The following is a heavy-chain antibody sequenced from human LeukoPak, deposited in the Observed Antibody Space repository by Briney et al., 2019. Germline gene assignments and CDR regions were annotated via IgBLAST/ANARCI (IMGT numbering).Heavy chain of an antibody. D-gene: IGHD6-19*01. CDR3: AREADGVAVAGTLDY. Sequence: ASVKVSCKASGYTFTGYYMHWVRQAPGQGLEWMGWINPNSGGTNYAQKFQGRVTMTRDTSISTAYMELSRLRSDDTAVYYCAREADGVAVAGTLDYWGQGTLVTVSS. CDR2: INPNSGGT. J-gene: IGHJ4*02. CDR1: GYTFTGYY. V-gene: IGHV1-2*02.